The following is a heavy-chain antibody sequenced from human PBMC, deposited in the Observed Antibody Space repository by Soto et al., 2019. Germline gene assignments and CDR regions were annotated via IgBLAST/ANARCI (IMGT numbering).Heavy chain of an antibody. J-gene: IGHJ4*02. CDR2: ISAYNGNT. Sequence: GVRKDKEQGLEWMGRISAYNGNTNYAQKLQGRVTMTTDTSTSTAYMELRSLRSDDTAVYYCARDRGYDDNTFDYWGQGTLLTVSS. CDR3: ARDRGYDDNTFDY. V-gene: IGHV1-18*01. D-gene: IGHD5-12*01.